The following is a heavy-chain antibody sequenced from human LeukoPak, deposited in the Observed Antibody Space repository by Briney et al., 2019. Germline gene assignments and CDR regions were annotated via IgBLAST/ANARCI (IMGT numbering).Heavy chain of an antibody. V-gene: IGHV1-2*04. J-gene: IGHJ4*02. Sequence: ASVKVSCKASGYTFTGHYMHWVRQAPGQGLEWMGWINPNSGGTNYAQKFQGWVTMTRDTSISTAYMELSRLRSDDTAVYYCASTQGYCSGGSCFVFDYWGQGTLVTVSS. CDR3: ASTQGYCSGGSCFVFDY. CDR1: GYTFTGHY. D-gene: IGHD2-15*01. CDR2: INPNSGGT.